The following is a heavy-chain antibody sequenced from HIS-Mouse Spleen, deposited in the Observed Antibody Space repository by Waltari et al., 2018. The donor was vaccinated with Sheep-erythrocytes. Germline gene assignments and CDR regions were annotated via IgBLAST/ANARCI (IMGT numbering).Heavy chain of an antibody. CDR2: IYYSWRT. V-gene: IGHV4-39*01. Sequence: QLQLQESGPGLVKPSETLSLTCTVSGGSISSSSYYWGWIRQPPGKGLEWIGSIYYSWRTYDNPSLKSRVTISVDTSKNQFSLKLSSVTAAETAVYYCARLYYYDSSGYYFDYWGQGTLVTVSS. CDR3: ARLYYYDSSGYYFDY. D-gene: IGHD3-22*01. J-gene: IGHJ4*02. CDR1: GGSISSSSYY.